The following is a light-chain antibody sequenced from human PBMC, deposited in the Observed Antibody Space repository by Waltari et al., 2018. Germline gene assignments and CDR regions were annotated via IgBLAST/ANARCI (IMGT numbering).Light chain of an antibody. CDR2: DVT. CDR3: CSYTITSTWV. V-gene: IGLV2-14*03. Sequence: QSALTQPASVSGSPGQSITISCTGPNSDIGGFNYLSWYPHHPGQAPTLILYDVTKLHSGVSDRVSGSTSGTTASLTSSGLHTDDEAAYYCCSYTITSTWVFGGGTKLTVL. J-gene: IGLJ3*02. CDR1: NSDIGGFNY.